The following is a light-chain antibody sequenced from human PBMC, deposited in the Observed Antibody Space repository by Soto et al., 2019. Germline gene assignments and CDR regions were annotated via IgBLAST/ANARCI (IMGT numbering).Light chain of an antibody. CDR2: GAS. CDR3: QQYGTSPIT. Sequence: ENVLTQSPGTLSLSPGERATLSCRASQTVSSYLTWYQQRPGQAPRLLIYGASKRATGIPDRFSGSGSGTDFTLTISRLEPEDVALYYGQQYGTSPITFGQGTRLEIK. CDR1: QTVSSY. J-gene: IGKJ5*01. V-gene: IGKV3-20*01.